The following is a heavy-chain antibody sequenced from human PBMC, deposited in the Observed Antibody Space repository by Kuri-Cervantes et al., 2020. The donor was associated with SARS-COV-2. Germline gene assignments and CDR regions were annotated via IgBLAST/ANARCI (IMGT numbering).Heavy chain of an antibody. CDR1: GGTITSDGYS. CDR2: IHASGGA. CDR3: AREGSGWYGEDYYYYGMDV. D-gene: IGHD6-19*01. J-gene: IGHJ6*02. Sequence: SETLSLTCGVSGGTITSDGYSWSWIRQPPGKGLEFIGFIHASGGAYYNPSLQSRVTISVDRSKTQFSLTVTSVTAADTAVYYCAREGSGWYGEDYYYYGMDVWGQGTTVTVSS. V-gene: IGHV4-30-2*01.